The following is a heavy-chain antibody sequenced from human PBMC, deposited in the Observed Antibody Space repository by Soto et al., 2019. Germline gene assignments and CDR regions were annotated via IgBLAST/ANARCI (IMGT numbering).Heavy chain of an antibody. Sequence: EVQLVESGGGLVQPGASLRLSCAASGFTFINYWMHWVRQAPGKGLVWVSRIDSDGSRITYADFVKGRFTISRDNAKNTVYLHMNSLTAEDTAVYYCVRTSLVVAVATREDFWGQGTLVTVAS. J-gene: IGHJ4*02. CDR1: GFTFINYW. CDR2: IDSDGSRI. CDR3: VRTSLVVAVATREDF. D-gene: IGHD2-15*01. V-gene: IGHV3-74*01.